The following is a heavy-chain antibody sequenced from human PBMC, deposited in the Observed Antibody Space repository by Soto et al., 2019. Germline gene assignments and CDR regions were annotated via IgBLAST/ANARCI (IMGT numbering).Heavy chain of an antibody. CDR3: AGLSPPVDWLLYYYGMDV. Sequence: GGSLRLSCAASGFTFDDYAMHWVRQAPGKGLEWVSGISWNSGSIGYADSVKGRFTISRDNAKNSLYLQMNSLRAEDTALYYCAGLSPPVDWLLYYYGMDVWGQGTTVTVSS. J-gene: IGHJ6*02. CDR2: ISWNSGSI. CDR1: GFTFDDYA. V-gene: IGHV3-9*01. D-gene: IGHD3-9*01.